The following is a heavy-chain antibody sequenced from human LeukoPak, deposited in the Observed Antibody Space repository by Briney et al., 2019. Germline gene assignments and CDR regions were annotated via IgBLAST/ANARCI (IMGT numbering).Heavy chain of an antibody. CDR1: GDSISSSSYY. V-gene: IGHV4-39*01. D-gene: IGHD2-15*01. Sequence: PSETLSLTCTVSGDSISSSSYYWGWIRQPPGKGLEWIGSIYYSGSTYYNPSLKSRVTISVDTSKNQFSLKLSSVTAADTAVYYCARRKLYCSGGSCYRNAFDIWGQGTMVTVSS. CDR3: ARRKLYCSGGSCYRNAFDI. CDR2: IYYSGST. J-gene: IGHJ3*02.